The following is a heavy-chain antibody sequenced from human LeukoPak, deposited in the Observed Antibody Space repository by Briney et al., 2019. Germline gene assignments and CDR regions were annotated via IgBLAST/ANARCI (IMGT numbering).Heavy chain of an antibody. Sequence: PGGSLRLSCAASGFTFSSYAMNWVRQAPGKGLEWVSSISGSGTTYFADSVKGRFSISRDNSKNTLYLQMNSLRAEDTAVFYCAKALNYYDSSGPTTGLDLWGRGTLVTVSS. CDR1: GFTFSSYA. J-gene: IGHJ2*01. CDR3: AKALNYYDSSGPTTGLDL. CDR2: ISGSGTT. V-gene: IGHV3-23*01. D-gene: IGHD3-22*01.